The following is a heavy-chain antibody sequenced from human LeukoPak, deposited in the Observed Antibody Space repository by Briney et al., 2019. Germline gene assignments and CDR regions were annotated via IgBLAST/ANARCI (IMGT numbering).Heavy chain of an antibody. D-gene: IGHD3-3*01. CDR1: GFTFSSSA. J-gene: IGHJ4*02. CDR2: ISGSGGST. Sequence: GGSLRLSCAASGFTFSSSAMSWVRQVPGKGLEWVSAISGSGGSTYCADSVKGRFTISRDNSKNTLYLQMNGLRAEDTAVYYCAKDKYGITIFGVVTDYWGQGTLVTVSS. V-gene: IGHV3-23*01. CDR3: AKDKYGITIFGVVTDY.